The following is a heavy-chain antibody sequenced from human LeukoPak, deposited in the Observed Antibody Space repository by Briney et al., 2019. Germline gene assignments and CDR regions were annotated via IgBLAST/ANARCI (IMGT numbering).Heavy chain of an antibody. V-gene: IGHV4-38-2*02. D-gene: IGHD6-19*01. Sequence: SETLSLTCTVSGYSISSDYYWSWIRQPPGKGLEWIGEINHSGSTNYDPSLKSRVTISVDTSKNQFSLKLSSVTAADTAVYYCARTYSSGWYYGYFQHWGQGTLVTVSS. CDR3: ARTYSSGWYYGYFQH. J-gene: IGHJ1*01. CDR1: GYSISSDYY. CDR2: INHSGST.